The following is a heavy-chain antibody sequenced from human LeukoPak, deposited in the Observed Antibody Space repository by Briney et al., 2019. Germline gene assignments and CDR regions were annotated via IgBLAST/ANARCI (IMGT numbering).Heavy chain of an antibody. J-gene: IGHJ4*02. CDR1: GFSLTTRGVG. CDR2: IYWDDDK. Sequence: SGPTLVNPTQALTLTCTFSGFSLTTRGVGVGWIRQPPVKALEWLALIYWDDDKRYSPSLKSRVTITKDTSKNQVVLTMTNMDPVDTATYYCSRTRRGQIGWTNDYWGQGTLVTVSS. D-gene: IGHD6-19*01. CDR3: SRTRRGQIGWTNDY. V-gene: IGHV2-5*02.